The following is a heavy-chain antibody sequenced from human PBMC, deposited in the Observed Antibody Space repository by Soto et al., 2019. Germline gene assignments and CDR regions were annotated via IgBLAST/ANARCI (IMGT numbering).Heavy chain of an antibody. CDR3: ARHVLYSKDYYSGMDV. CDR1: GYSFTSYW. J-gene: IGHJ6*02. V-gene: IGHV5-51*01. D-gene: IGHD4-4*01. CDR2: IYPGDSDT. Sequence: GESLKISCKGSGYSFTSYWIGWVRQMPGKGLEWMGIIYPGDSDTRYSPSFQGQVTISADKSISTAYLQWSSLKASHTAMYYCARHVLYSKDYYSGMDVWGQGTTVTVPS.